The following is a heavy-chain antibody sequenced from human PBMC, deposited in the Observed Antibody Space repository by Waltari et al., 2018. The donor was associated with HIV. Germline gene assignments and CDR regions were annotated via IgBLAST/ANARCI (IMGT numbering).Heavy chain of an antibody. J-gene: IGHJ6*02. CDR2: VWQDGSNK. D-gene: IGHD2-8*02. CDR3: ARDVQGYCAGERCFYGMDV. V-gene: IGHV3-33*01. CDR1: GFTVRNYG. Sequence: QVQLVESGGGVVQPGRSLRLSCAASGFTVRNYGMHWVRQAPGKGLGWVAVVWQDGSNKYYGDSVKGRFTISRDNSKNTLELQMNSLRAEDTAVYYCARDVQGYCAGERCFYGMDVWGQGTTVTVSS.